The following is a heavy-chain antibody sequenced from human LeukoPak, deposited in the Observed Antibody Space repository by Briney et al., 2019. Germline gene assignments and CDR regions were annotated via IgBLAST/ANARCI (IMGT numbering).Heavy chain of an antibody. CDR2: IYPGDSDS. J-gene: IGHJ4*02. Sequence: GESLKISCKGCGYTLTNYWIGWVRQMPGKGLEVMGIIYPGDSDSRYSASFQGQVTISVDNSINTPYLQWSSLKASDSAMYYCARAGYSDRWDGVDYWGQGTLVTVSS. CDR1: GYTLTNYW. CDR3: ARAGYSDRWDGVDY. D-gene: IGHD5-12*01. V-gene: IGHV5-51*01.